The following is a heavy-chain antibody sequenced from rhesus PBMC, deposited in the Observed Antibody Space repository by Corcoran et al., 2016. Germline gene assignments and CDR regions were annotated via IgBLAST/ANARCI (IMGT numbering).Heavy chain of an antibody. J-gene: IGHJ4*01. CDR2: IYGSGSST. Sequence: QVQLQESGPGLVKPLETLSLTCTVSGGSISSNYWSWIRQPPGKGLEWIGYIYGSGSSTNYNPYLKSRVTMSVDSSKNQFSLNLNSVTAADTAVYYCARDIRRIAAFDCWGQGVLVTVSS. CDR3: ARDIRRIAAFDC. V-gene: IGHV4S11*01. CDR1: GGSISSNY. D-gene: IGHD6-13*01.